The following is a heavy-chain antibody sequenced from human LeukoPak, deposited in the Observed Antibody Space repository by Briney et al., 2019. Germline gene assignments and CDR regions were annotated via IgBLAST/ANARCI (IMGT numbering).Heavy chain of an antibody. CDR2: ISYDGSNK. D-gene: IGHD3-10*01. J-gene: IGHJ4*02. CDR1: GFTFSSYG. CDR3: AGSYGSGSYPVDY. Sequence: GGSLRLSCAASGFTFSSYGMHWVRQAPGKGLEWVAVISYDGSNKYYADSVKGRFTISRDNSKNTLYLQMNSLRAEDTAVYYCAGSYGSGSYPVDYWGQGTLVTVSS. V-gene: IGHV3-30*19.